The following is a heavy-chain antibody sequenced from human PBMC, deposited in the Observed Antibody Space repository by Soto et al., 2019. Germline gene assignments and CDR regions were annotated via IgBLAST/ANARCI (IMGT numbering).Heavy chain of an antibody. J-gene: IGHJ6*02. D-gene: IGHD6-19*01. CDR3: ARGGIAVAGLPDYYYYGMDV. Sequence: QVQLVQSGAEVKKPGASVKVSCKASGYTFTSYYMHWVRQAPGQGLEWMGIINPSGGSTSYAQKFQGRVTMTRDTSTSTVYMELRSLRSDDTAVYYCARGGIAVAGLPDYYYYGMDVWGQGTTVTVSS. CDR1: GYTFTSYY. CDR2: INPSGGST. V-gene: IGHV1-46*01.